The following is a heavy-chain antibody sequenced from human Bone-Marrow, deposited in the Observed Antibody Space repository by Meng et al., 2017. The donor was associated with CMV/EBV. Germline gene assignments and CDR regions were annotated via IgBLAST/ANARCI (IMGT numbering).Heavy chain of an antibody. D-gene: IGHD3-22*01. CDR2: INPNSGDT. CDR3: ARDLGPNYYDTSGYGFDY. V-gene: IGHV1-2*02. Sequence: FTGYSRHWVRQAPGQGLEWMGWINPNSGDTNSAQKFQGRVTMTRDTSISTAYMELSRLRSDDTAMYYCARDLGPNYYDTSGYGFDYWGQGTLVTVSS. CDR1: FTGYS. J-gene: IGHJ4*02.